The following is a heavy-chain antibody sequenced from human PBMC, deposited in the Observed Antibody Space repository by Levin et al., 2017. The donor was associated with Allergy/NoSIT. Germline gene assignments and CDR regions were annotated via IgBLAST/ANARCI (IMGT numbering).Heavy chain of an antibody. CDR2: IYHSGST. V-gene: IGHV4-38-2*01. J-gene: IGHJ5*02. CDR1: GYSISSGYY. D-gene: IGHD7-27*01. CDR3: ARAPTPHTGVRP. Sequence: SETLSLTCAVSGYSISSGYYWGWIRQPPGKGLEWIGSIYHSGSTYYNPSLKSRVTISVDTSKNQFSLKLSSVTAADTAVYYCARAPTPHTGVRPWGQGTLVTVSS.